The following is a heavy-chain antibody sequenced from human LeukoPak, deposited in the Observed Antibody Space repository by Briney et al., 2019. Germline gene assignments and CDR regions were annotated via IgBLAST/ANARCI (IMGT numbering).Heavy chain of an antibody. V-gene: IGHV3-48*03. CDR2: ITSSGTTI. CDR3: ARDSPTGGSSFDY. CDR1: GFTFSTYD. Sequence: GGSPRLSCAASGFTFSTYDMNWVRQAPGKGLEWVSYITSSGTTIYYADSVKGRFTISRDNAKNSLYLQMNSLRAEDTAVYYCARDSPTGGSSFDYWGQGTLVTVSS. J-gene: IGHJ4*02. D-gene: IGHD1-26*01.